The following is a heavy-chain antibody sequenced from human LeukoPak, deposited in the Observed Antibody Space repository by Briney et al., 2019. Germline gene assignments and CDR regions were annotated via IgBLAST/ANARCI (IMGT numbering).Heavy chain of an antibody. CDR1: GFTVSSNY. CDR3: ARDLASGYSYGWLDY. J-gene: IGHJ4*02. D-gene: IGHD5-18*01. V-gene: IGHV3-53*05. Sequence: PGGSLRLSCAASGFTVSSNYMSWVRQAPGKGLEWVSVIYSGGSTYYADSVKGRFTISRDNSKNTLYLQMNSLRAEDTAVYYCARDLASGYSYGWLDYWGQGTLVTVSS. CDR2: IYSGGST.